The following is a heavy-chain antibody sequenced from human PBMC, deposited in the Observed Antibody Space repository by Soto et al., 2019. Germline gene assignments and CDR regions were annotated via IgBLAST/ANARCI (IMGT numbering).Heavy chain of an antibody. CDR3: QGVAAAGTFYFDY. CDR1: GFTFSSYA. CDR2: ISGSGGST. V-gene: IGHV3-23*01. J-gene: IGHJ4*02. D-gene: IGHD6-13*01. Sequence: HPGGSLRLSCAASGFTFSSYAMSWVRQAPGKGLEWVSAISGSGGSTYYADSVKGRFTISRDNSKNTLYLQMNSLRAEDTAVYYCQGVAAAGTFYFDYWGQGTLVTVSS.